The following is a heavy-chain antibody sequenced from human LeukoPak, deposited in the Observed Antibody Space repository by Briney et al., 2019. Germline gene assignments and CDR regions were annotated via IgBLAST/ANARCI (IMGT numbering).Heavy chain of an antibody. CDR2: IYYSGST. J-gene: IGHJ5*02. Sequence: SETLSLTCTVSGGSISSSGYYWGWIRQPPGEGLEWIASIYYSGSTYYNPSLKSRVTISVDTSKNQLSLKLSSLTAADTAVYYCARHEYSGSYYGLSWFDPWGQGTLVTVSS. D-gene: IGHD1-26*01. V-gene: IGHV4-39*01. CDR1: GGSISSSGYY. CDR3: ARHEYSGSYYGLSWFDP.